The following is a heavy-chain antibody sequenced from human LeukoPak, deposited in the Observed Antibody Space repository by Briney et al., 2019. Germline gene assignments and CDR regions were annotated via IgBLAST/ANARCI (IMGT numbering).Heavy chain of an antibody. D-gene: IGHD6-25*01. CDR1: GYTFTGYI. Sequence: ASVTVSCKCSGYTFTGYIMHWQRQAHAQGLEWMGWINPNNGATNSEHKYQGRVPMTRDTSISTAYKELSRRRSDDTAVYSCARSADNGCDLWGEGTMLSVFS. J-gene: IGHJ3*01. CDR3: ARSADNGCDL. CDR2: INPNNGAT. V-gene: IGHV1-2*02.